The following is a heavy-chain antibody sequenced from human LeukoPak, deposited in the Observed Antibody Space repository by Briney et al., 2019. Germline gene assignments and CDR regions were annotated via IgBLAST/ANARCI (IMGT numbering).Heavy chain of an antibody. CDR3: AALWFGETYYFDY. Sequence: PSETLSLTRAVSGGSLSSYYWSWIRQPAGQGLEWIGRIYTSGSTNYNPSLKSRVTMSVDTSKNQFSLKLSSVTAADTAVYYCAALWFGETYYFDYWGQGTLVTVSS. J-gene: IGHJ4*02. CDR1: GGSLSSYY. V-gene: IGHV4-4*07. D-gene: IGHD3-10*01. CDR2: IYTSGST.